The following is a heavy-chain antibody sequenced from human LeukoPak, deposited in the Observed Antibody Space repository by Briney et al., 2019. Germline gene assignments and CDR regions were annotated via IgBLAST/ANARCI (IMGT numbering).Heavy chain of an antibody. V-gene: IGHV3-64D*06. CDR1: GFSFGSSA. D-gene: IGHD3-10*01. J-gene: IGHJ1*01. Sequence: GGSLRLSCSASGFSFGSSAMHWVRQAPGKGLEYVSAISRDGAGTYYADSVKDRVTISRDNSKNTLYLQMSSLTPEDTAVYYCVKGVQGIRGSNSWEYFQHWGQGTLVTVSS. CDR3: VKGVQGIRGSNSWEYFQH. CDR2: ISRDGAGT.